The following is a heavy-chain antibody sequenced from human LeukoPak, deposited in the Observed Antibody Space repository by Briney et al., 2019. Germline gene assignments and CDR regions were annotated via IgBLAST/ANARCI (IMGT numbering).Heavy chain of an antibody. CDR2: INQDGSEK. D-gene: IGHD6-19*01. J-gene: IGHJ4*02. Sequence: TGGSLRLSCAASGFTFSSYSMNWVRQAPGKGLEWVANINQDGSEKNYVDSVKGRFTISRDSAKNSLYLQMDSLRVEDTAIYYCARCSGWAFKNWGQGTLVTVSS. CDR3: ARCSGWAFKN. CDR1: GFTFSSYS. V-gene: IGHV3-7*01.